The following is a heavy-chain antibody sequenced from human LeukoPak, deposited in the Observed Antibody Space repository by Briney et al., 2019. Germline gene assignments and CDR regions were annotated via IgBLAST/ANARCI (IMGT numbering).Heavy chain of an antibody. CDR2: ISDDGGNK. D-gene: IGHD3-9*01. V-gene: IGHV3-30*03. Sequence: GGSLRLSCAASGFTFSTYGVHWVRQAPGKGLEWVALISDDGGNKYYADSVKGRFSISRDDSKNTLYLQMNRLRLEDTAVYYCARNGGPIRFFDWSFDYWGQGSLVTVSS. J-gene: IGHJ4*02. CDR3: ARNGGPIRFFDWSFDY. CDR1: GFTFSTYG.